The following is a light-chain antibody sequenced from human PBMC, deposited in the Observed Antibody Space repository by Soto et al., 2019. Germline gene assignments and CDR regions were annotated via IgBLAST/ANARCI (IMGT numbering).Light chain of an antibody. CDR2: STS. Sequence: DIQLTQSPSFLSASVGDRVTITCLASQGMSDDLARYQEKPGKAPKILIYSTSTLQSGAPSRFSGSGSGTEFTLTISSLQPEDCATDYCQQRISYPLTCGGGTKVEIK. V-gene: IGKV1-9*01. J-gene: IGKJ4*01. CDR3: QQRISYPLT. CDR1: QGMSDD.